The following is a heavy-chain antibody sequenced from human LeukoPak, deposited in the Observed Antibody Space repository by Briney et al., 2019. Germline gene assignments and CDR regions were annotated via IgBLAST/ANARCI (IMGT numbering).Heavy chain of an antibody. CDR3: ARSPDFWSGYSFHLDY. J-gene: IGHJ4*02. V-gene: IGHV1-69*13. CDR1: GGTFSSYA. Sequence: SVKVPCKASGGTFSSYAISWVRQAPGQGLEWMGGIIPIFGTANYAQKFQGRVTITADESTSTAYMELSSLRSEDTAVYYCARSPDFWSGYSFHLDYWGQGTLVTVSS. CDR2: IIPIFGTA. D-gene: IGHD3-3*01.